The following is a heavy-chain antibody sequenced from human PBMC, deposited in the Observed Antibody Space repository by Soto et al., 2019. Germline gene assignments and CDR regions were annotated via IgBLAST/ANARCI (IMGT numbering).Heavy chain of an antibody. J-gene: IGHJ6*03. CDR3: ARVGQGCSGGSCYSDYYYYMDV. D-gene: IGHD2-15*01. CDR1: GYTFTSYA. CDR2: INAGNGNT. V-gene: IGHV1-3*01. Sequence: ASVKVSCMASGYTFTSYAMHWVRQAPGQRLEWMGWINAGNGNTKYSQKFQGRVTITRDTSASTAYMELSSLRSEDTAVYYCARVGQGCSGGSCYSDYYYYMDVWGKGTTVTVSS.